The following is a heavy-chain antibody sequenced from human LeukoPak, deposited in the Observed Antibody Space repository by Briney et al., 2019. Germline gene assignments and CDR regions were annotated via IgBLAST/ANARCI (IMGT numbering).Heavy chain of an antibody. D-gene: IGHD2-15*01. J-gene: IGHJ4*02. CDR1: GFTFSSYA. V-gene: IGHV3-23*01. CDR3: AKVWYCSGGSCFLGLDY. Sequence: PGGSLRLSCAASGFTFSSYAMSWVRQAPGKGLEWVSAISGSGGSTYYADSVKGRFTISRDNSKNTLYLQMNSLRAEDTAVYYRAKVWYCSGGSCFLGLDYWGQGTLVTVSS. CDR2: ISGSGGST.